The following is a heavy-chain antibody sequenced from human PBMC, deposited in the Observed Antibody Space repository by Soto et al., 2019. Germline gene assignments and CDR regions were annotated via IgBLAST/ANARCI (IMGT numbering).Heavy chain of an antibody. CDR3: ARWAAVADY. V-gene: IGHV3-66*01. D-gene: IGHD6-19*01. Sequence: EVQLVESGGGLVQPGGSLRLSCAVSGFTVSSNYMSWVRQAPGKGLEWVSVIYSGGSTYYADSVKGRYTISRDNSKTTLYLQMNSLRAEDTAVYYSARWAAVADYWGQGTLVTVSS. CDR2: IYSGGST. J-gene: IGHJ4*02. CDR1: GFTVSSNY.